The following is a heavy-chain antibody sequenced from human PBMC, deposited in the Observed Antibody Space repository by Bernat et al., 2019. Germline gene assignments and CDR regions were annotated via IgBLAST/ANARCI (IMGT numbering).Heavy chain of an antibody. J-gene: IGHJ6*02. D-gene: IGHD6-6*01. CDR1: GGSISSSNW. V-gene: IGHV4-4*02. CDR3: ARGDTSSSGYYYYGMDV. Sequence: QVQLQESGPGLVKPSGTLSLTCAVSGGSISSSNWWSWVRQPPGKGLEWIGEIYHSGSTNYNPSLKSRVTISVDKSKNQFSLKVSSVTAADTDVYYCARGDTSSSGYYYYGMDVWGQGTTVTVSS. CDR2: IYHSGST.